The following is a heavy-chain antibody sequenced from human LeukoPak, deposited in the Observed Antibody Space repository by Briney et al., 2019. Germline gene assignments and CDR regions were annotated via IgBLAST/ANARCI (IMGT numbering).Heavy chain of an antibody. CDR2: IGKTSRDR. J-gene: IGHJ4*02. CDR3: VRGDNRDY. V-gene: IGHV3-21*01. D-gene: IGHD1-14*01. Sequence: GSLRLSCAASGFSFSTSTMNWVRQAPGKGLEWIASIGKTSRDRYYADSVRGRFTISRDNAKNSLFLLMNSLRVEDTSVYYCVRGDNRDYWGQGTLVTVS. CDR1: GFSFSTST.